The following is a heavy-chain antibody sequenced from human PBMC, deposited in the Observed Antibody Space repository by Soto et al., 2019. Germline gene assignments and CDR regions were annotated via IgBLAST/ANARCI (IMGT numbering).Heavy chain of an antibody. CDR1: GFTFSIFA. Sequence: GSLRLSCAASGFTFSIFAMSWVRQSPGKGLEWVSTISGSGGSTYYADAVKGRFTISRDNSMGTLYLQMKSLRVEDTAIYYCAKGVSLGSTVDLGYWGQGALVTV. CDR3: AKGVSLGSTVDLGY. D-gene: IGHD7-27*01. CDR2: ISGSGGST. V-gene: IGHV3-23*01. J-gene: IGHJ4*02.